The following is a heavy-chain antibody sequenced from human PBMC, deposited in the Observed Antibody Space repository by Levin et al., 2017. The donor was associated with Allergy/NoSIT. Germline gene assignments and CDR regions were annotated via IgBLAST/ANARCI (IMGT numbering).Heavy chain of an antibody. CDR3: ARGRATVTTNWYFDL. J-gene: IGHJ2*01. D-gene: IGHD4-17*01. CDR2: IIPIFGTA. Sequence: SVKVSCKASGGTFSSYAISWVRQAPGQGLEWMGGIIPIFGTANYAQKFQGRVTITADKSTSTAYMELSSLRSEDTAVYYCARGRATVTTNWYFDLWGRGTLVTVSS. V-gene: IGHV1-69*06. CDR1: GGTFSSYA.